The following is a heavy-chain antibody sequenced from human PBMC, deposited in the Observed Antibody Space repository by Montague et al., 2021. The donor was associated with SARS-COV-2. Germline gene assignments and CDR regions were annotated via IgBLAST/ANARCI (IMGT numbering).Heavy chain of an antibody. CDR1: GFTFSHYD. V-gene: IGHV3-48*03. J-gene: IGHJ4*02. CDR2: MSSSGYTI. CDR3: ARYYYGSGNYHVNPFDY. D-gene: IGHD3-10*01. Sequence: SLRLSCAASGFTFSHYDMNWVRQAPGKGLEWISYMSSSGYTIYYADSVKGRFTISRDNANSALYLQMNTLRAEDTAFYYFARYYYGSGNYHVNPFDYWGPGTLVTVSS.